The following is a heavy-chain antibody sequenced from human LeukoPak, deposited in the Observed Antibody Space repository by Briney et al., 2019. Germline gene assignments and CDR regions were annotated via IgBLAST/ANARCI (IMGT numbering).Heavy chain of an antibody. Sequence: GGSLRLSCAASGFTFSSYAMHWVRQAPGKGLEWVAVISYDGSNKYYADSVKGRFTISGDNSKNTLYLQMNSLRAEDTAVYYCARGPILDYWGQGTLVTVSS. J-gene: IGHJ4*02. V-gene: IGHV3-30*04. CDR1: GFTFSSYA. CDR3: ARGPILDY. CDR2: ISYDGSNK.